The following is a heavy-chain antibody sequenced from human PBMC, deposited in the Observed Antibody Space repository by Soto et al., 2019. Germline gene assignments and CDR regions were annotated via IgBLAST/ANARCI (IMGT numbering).Heavy chain of an antibody. V-gene: IGHV4-59*08. J-gene: IGHJ4*02. CDR1: GDSISTYY. CDR3: ARPGRDWGSLDY. CDR2: IYYGGST. Sequence: QVQLQESGPGLVKPSETLSLTCTVSGDSISTYYWTWIRQSPGKGLEWIAFIYYGGSTNYNPSLKSRVNISVATSKNQFSLKLNSVTAADTAVYYCARPGRDWGSLDYWGQGTLVTVSS. D-gene: IGHD7-27*01.